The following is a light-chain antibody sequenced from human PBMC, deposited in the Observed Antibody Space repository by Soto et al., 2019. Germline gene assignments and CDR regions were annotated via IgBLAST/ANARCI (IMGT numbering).Light chain of an antibody. CDR3: QQYNSYSGT. J-gene: IGKJ1*01. CDR2: KAS. CDR1: QSISSF. V-gene: IGKV1-5*03. Sequence: DIQMTQYPSTLSASVGDRVTITCRASQSISSFLAWYQQKPGKAPKLLIYKASSLESGVPSRFSGSGSGTEFTLTISSLQPDDFATYYCQQYNSYSGTFGQGTKVDIK.